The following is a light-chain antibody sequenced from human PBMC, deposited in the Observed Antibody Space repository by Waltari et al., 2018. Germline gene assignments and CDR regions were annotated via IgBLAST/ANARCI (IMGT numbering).Light chain of an antibody. Sequence: DIQMTQSPSSLSASVGDRVTITCQASQTISSYLNWYQQKPGKAPHLLIYTASKLQSGGPSRFSGSGSGTDFTLTISSLQPEDFATYYCQQSSSTPPWTFGQGTKVEIK. V-gene: IGKV1-39*01. CDR2: TAS. J-gene: IGKJ1*01. CDR3: QQSSSTPPWT. CDR1: QTISSY.